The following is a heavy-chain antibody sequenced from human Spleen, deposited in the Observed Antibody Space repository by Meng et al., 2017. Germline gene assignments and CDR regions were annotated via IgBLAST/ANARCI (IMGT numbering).Heavy chain of an antibody. CDR2: IGTAGDT. J-gene: IGHJ4*02. CDR1: GFTFSSYD. D-gene: IGHD6-13*01. V-gene: IGHV3-13*01. Sequence: GESLKISCAASGFTFSSYDMHWVRQATGKGLEWVSAIGTAGDTYYPGSVKGRFTISRENAKNSLYLQMNSLRAGDTAVYYCARGHISSWYPGFDYWGQGTLVTVSS. CDR3: ARGHISSWYPGFDY.